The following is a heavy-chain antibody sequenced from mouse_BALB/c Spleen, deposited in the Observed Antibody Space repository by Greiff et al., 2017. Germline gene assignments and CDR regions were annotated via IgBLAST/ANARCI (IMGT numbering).Heavy chain of an antibody. CDR1: GFAFSSYD. D-gene: IGHD1-2*01. V-gene: IGHV5-12-1*01. J-gene: IGHJ4*01. CDR3: ARLHYYGYVRAMDY. Sequence: EVQLVESGGGLVKPGGSLKLSCAASGFAFSSYDMSWVRQTPEKRLEWVAYISSGGGSTYYPDTVKGRFTISRDNAKNTLYLQMSSLKSEDTAMYYCARLHYYGYVRAMDYWGQGTSVTVSS. CDR2: ISSGGGST.